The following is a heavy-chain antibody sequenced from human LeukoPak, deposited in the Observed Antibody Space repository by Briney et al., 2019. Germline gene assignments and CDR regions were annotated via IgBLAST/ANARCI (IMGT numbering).Heavy chain of an antibody. Sequence: GGSLTLSCAASGFTFSSCAMHWVRQAPGKGLEWVAVISYDGSNKYYADSVKGRFTISRDNSKNTLYLQMNSLRAEDTAVYYCARIGYSSSSFDYWGQGTLVTVSS. V-gene: IGHV3-30-3*01. CDR2: ISYDGSNK. D-gene: IGHD6-13*01. CDR1: GFTFSSCA. J-gene: IGHJ4*02. CDR3: ARIGYSSSSFDY.